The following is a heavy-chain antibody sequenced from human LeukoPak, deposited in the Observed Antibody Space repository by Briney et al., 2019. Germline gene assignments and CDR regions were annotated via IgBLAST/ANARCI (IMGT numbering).Heavy chain of an antibody. D-gene: IGHD3-9*01. V-gene: IGHV3-11*01. CDR2: ISSGGTI. CDR1: GFTFSDFH. Sequence: GGSLRLSCAASGFTFSDFHMSWIRQAPGKGLEWVSYISSGGTIYYADSVKSRFTISRDNAKTSLYLQVNSLTAEGTAVYFCARDHWLLRAFDIWGQGTMVTVSS. J-gene: IGHJ3*02. CDR3: ARDHWLLRAFDI.